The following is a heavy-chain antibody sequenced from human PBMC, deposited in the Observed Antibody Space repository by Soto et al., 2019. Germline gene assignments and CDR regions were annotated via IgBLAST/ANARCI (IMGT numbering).Heavy chain of an antibody. CDR2: INAGNGNT. V-gene: IGHV1-3*01. CDR3: AREFKGHDSSGYYPSYYYYYYGMDV. CDR1: GYTFTSYA. J-gene: IGHJ6*02. Sequence: GASVKVSCKASGYTFTSYAMHWVRQAPGQRLEWMGWINAGNGNTKYSQKFQGRVTITRDTSASTAYMELSSLRSEDTAVYYCAREFKGHDSSGYYPSYYYYYYGMDVWGQGTTVTVSS. D-gene: IGHD3-22*01.